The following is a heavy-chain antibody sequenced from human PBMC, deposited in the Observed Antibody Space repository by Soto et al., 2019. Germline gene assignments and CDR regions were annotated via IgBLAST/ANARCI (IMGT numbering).Heavy chain of an antibody. CDR2: ISANIIST. CDR3: ARVDTPTVRVGMDV. D-gene: IGHD2-15*01. V-gene: IGHV3-23*01. Sequence: EVQLFESGGGLVQPGGSLRLSCAASGFNFNSHAMTWVRQAPGKGLEWVSTISANIISTYYADSVKGRFTISRDNSKNTLYLQMSSLRVEDTAVYHCARVDTPTVRVGMDVWGQGTTVTVSS. J-gene: IGHJ6*02. CDR1: GFNFNSHA.